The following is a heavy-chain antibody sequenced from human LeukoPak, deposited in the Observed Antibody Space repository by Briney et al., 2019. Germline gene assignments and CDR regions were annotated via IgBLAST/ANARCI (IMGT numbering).Heavy chain of an antibody. CDR1: GFTFSSYG. J-gene: IGHJ4*02. D-gene: IGHD3-16*01. CDR3: AKDKFGGGIKTGTFDY. Sequence: GGSLRLSCAASGFTFSSYGMHWVRQAPGKGLEWVAVISSDGSNEYYADSVKGRFTISRDNSKNTLYLQMNSLRTEDTALYYCAKDKFGGGIKTGTFDYWGQGTLVTVSS. V-gene: IGHV3-30*18. CDR2: ISSDGSNE.